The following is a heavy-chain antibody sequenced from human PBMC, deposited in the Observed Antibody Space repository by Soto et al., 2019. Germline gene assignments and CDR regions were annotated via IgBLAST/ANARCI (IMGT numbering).Heavy chain of an antibody. CDR2: IRSKAYGGTT. J-gene: IGHJ4*02. D-gene: IGHD6-13*01. Sequence: LRRSCTASGFTFGDYAMSWFRQAPGKGLEWVGFIRSKAYGGTTEYAASVKGRFTISRDDSKSIAYLQMNSLKTEDTAVYYCTSSYSSSWYLDYWGQGTLVTVSS. V-gene: IGHV3-49*03. CDR1: GFTFGDYA. CDR3: TSSYSSSWYLDY.